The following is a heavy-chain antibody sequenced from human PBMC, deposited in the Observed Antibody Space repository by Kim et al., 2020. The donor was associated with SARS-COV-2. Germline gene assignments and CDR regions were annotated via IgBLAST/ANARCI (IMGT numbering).Heavy chain of an antibody. V-gene: IGHV3-7*01. D-gene: IGHD3-10*01. CDR3: ARVMVRGAYYFDY. Sequence: VDSVKGRFTISRDNAKNSLYLQMNSLRAEDTAVYYCARVMVRGAYYFDYWGQGTLVTVSS. J-gene: IGHJ4*02.